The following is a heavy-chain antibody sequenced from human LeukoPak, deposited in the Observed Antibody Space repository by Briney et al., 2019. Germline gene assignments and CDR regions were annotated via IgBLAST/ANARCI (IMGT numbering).Heavy chain of an antibody. Sequence: SETLSLTCTVSGGSISSSSYYWGWIRQPPGKGLVWIGSIYYSGSTYYNPSLKSRVTISVDTSKNQFSLKLSSVTAADTAVYYCARYRAVTTGYFDYWGQGTLVTVSS. CDR2: IYYSGST. CDR3: ARYRAVTTGYFDY. D-gene: IGHD4-17*01. CDR1: GGSISSSSYY. J-gene: IGHJ4*02. V-gene: IGHV4-39*01.